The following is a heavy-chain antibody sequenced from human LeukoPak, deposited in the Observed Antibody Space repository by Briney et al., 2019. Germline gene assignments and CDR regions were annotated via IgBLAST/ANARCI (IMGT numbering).Heavy chain of an antibody. CDR1: GYTFTSYG. Sequence: ASVKVSCQASGYTFTSYGISWVRQAPGQGLEWMGWISAYNGNTNYAQKFQGRVTMTRDTSMSTAYMELSSLTSEDTAVYYCARVPSLGYCSGGSCYRFDHWGQGTLVAVSS. J-gene: IGHJ4*02. D-gene: IGHD2-15*01. CDR3: ARVPSLGYCSGGSCYRFDH. CDR2: ISAYNGNT. V-gene: IGHV1-18*01.